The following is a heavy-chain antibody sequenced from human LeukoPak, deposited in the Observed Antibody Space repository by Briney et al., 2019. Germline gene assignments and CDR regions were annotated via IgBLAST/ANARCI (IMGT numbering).Heavy chain of an antibody. CDR2: INWNSGRI. D-gene: IGHD3-16*01. J-gene: IGHJ5*02. CDR3: ARDREYTDYLHNWFDP. Sequence: GGSLRLSCGTSGFTFDDYGMAWVRQVPGKGLEWVSHINWNSGRIGYADSVKGRFIISRDNAKKSFLLQMNSLRAEDTALYYCARDREYTDYLHNWFDPWGQGTLVTVSS. V-gene: IGHV3-20*04. CDR1: GFTFDDYG.